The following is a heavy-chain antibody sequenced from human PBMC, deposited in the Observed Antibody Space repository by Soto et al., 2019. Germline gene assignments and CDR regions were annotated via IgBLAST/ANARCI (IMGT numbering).Heavy chain of an antibody. Sequence: EVQLLESGGGLVQPGGSLRLSCAASGFTFSSYAMSWVRQAPGKGLEWVSAISGSGGSTYYADSVKGRFTISRDNSKNTLYLQMNSLRAEDTVVYYCAKVGHRGITMIVVLRTYFDYWGQGTLVTVSS. CDR1: GFTFSSYA. D-gene: IGHD3-22*01. CDR3: AKVGHRGITMIVVLRTYFDY. CDR2: ISGSGGST. J-gene: IGHJ4*02. V-gene: IGHV3-23*01.